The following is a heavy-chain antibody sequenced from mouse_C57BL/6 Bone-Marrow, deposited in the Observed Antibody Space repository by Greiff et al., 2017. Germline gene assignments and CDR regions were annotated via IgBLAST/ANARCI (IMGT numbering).Heavy chain of an antibody. V-gene: IGHV4-1*01. CDR2: INPDSSTI. J-gene: IGHJ4*01. D-gene: IGHD3-2*02. CDR1: GIDFSRYW. CDR3: ARPNSSGYDYAMDY. Sequence: EVKVIESGGGLVQPGGSLKLSCAASGIDFSRYWMSWVRRAPGKGLEWIGAINPDSSTINYAPSLKDKFIISRDNAKNTLYLQMSKVRSEDTALYYCARPNSSGYDYAMDYWGQGTSVTVSS.